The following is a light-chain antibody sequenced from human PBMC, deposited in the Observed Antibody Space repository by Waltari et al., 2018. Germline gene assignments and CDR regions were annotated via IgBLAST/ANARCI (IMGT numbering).Light chain of an antibody. Sequence: DIQMTQSPSFLSASVRDRVTITCRASQRISSYLNWYQMKPGRAPELLIYAASSLQSGVPSRFSGSGSGTEFTLTISSLQPDDFATYYCQQTYSLFTFGPGTKVDFK. V-gene: IGKV1-39*01. J-gene: IGKJ3*01. CDR1: QRISSY. CDR3: QQTYSLFT. CDR2: AAS.